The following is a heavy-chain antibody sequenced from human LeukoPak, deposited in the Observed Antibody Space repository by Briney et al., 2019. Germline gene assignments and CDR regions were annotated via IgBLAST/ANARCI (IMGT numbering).Heavy chain of an antibody. CDR3: ARRIVPPSGHPRKYYFDY. V-gene: IGHV4-39*01. CDR1: GGSISISSYY. CDR2: IYYSGST. Sequence: SETLSLTCTVSGGSISISSYYWGWIRQPPGKGLEWIGSIYYSGSTYYNPSLKSRVTISVDTSKNQFSLKLSSVTAADTAVYYCARRIVPPSGHPRKYYFDYWGQGTLVTVSS. D-gene: IGHD1-26*01. J-gene: IGHJ4*02.